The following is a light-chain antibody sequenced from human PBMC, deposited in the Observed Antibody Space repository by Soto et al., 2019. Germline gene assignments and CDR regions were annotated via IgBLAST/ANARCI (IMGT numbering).Light chain of an antibody. J-gene: IGKJ5*01. Sequence: EIVLTQSPGTLSLSPGQRATLSSMASQRLSASDIAWYQQKPGQAPKFLIYGVSSRATGIPDRFSGSGSGTDFTLTISRLEPEDFAVYHCQQYGSSPLITFGQGTRLEIK. CDR1: QRLSASD. CDR2: GVS. V-gene: IGKV3-20*01. CDR3: QQYGSSPLIT.